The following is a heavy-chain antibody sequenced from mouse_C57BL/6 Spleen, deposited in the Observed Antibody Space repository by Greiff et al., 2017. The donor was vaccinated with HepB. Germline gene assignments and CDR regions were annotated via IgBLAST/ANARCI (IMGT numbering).Heavy chain of an antibody. V-gene: IGHV1-69*01. J-gene: IGHJ1*03. CDR1: GYTFTSYW. CDR3: ARWYYGSTLYWYFDV. D-gene: IGHD1-1*01. Sequence: QVQLQQPGAELVMPVASVKLSCKASGYTFTSYWMHWVKQRPGQGLEWIGEIDPSDSYTNYNQKFKGKSTLTVDKSSSTAYMQLSSLTSEDSAVYYCARWYYGSTLYWYFDVWGTGTTVTVSS. CDR2: IDPSDSYT.